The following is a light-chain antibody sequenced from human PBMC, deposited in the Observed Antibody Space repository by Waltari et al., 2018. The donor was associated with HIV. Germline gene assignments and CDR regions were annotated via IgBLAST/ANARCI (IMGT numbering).Light chain of an antibody. CDR1: QSVSNNY. J-gene: IGKJ2*01. V-gene: IGKV3-20*01. Sequence: EIVLTQSPSTLSLSPGDRATLSCRATQSVSNNYLAWYQQKPGQAPRLLIYGSSTRATGIPDRFSGSGSGTDFTLTISRLEPEDFAVYYCQQYGSSPQTFGQGTKLEIK. CDR3: QQYGSSPQT. CDR2: GSS.